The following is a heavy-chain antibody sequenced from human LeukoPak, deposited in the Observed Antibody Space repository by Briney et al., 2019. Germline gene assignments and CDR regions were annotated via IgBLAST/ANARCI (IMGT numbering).Heavy chain of an antibody. CDR1: GGSISSGDYY. Sequence: SQTLSLTCTVSGGSISSGDYYWSWIRQPPGKGLEWIGYIYYSGSTYYNPSLKSRVTISVDTSKNQFSLKLSSVTAADTAVYYCARAVKLDYCSSTRCYSYNWFDPWGQGTLVTVSS. J-gene: IGHJ5*02. D-gene: IGHD2-2*01. CDR3: ARAVKLDYCSSTRCYSYNWFDP. CDR2: IYYSGST. V-gene: IGHV4-30-4*01.